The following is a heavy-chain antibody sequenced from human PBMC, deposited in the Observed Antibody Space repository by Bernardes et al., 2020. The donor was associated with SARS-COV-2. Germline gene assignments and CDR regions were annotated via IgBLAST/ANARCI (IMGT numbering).Heavy chain of an antibody. CDR3: AKDIDYCSSTSCYTSWYFDL. D-gene: IGHD2-2*02. J-gene: IGHJ2*01. CDR2: ILRSGGST. CDR1: GFTFSSYA. V-gene: IGHV3-23*01. Sequence: GGSLRLSRAASGFTFSSYAMSWVRQAPGKGLEWVSAILRSGGSTYYADSVKGRFTISRDNSKNTLYLQMNSLRAEDTAVYYCAKDIDYCSSTSCYTSWYFDLWGRGTLVTVSS.